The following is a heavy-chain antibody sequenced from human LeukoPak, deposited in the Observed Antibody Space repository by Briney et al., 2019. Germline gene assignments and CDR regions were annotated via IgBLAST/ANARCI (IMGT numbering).Heavy chain of an antibody. CDR1: GDSISSGDYY. D-gene: IGHD3-16*01. CDR2: INHSGST. V-gene: IGHV4-61*08. J-gene: IGHJ5*02. CDR3: ARDRSTGGQRQNWFDP. Sequence: SEALSLTCTVSGDSISSGDYYWSWIRQPPGKGLEWIGEINHSGSTNYNPSLKSRVTMSVDTSKNQFSLKLSSVTAADTAVYYCARDRSTGGQRQNWFDPWGQGTLVTVSS.